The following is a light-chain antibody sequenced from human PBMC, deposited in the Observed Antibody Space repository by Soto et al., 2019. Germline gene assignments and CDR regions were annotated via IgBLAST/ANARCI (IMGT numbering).Light chain of an antibody. CDR3: QQYGSSPRT. V-gene: IGKV3-20*01. CDR2: GAS. J-gene: IGKJ1*01. Sequence: EIVWTQSPGTLSLSPGERATLSCRASQRVSSSYLAWYQQKPGQAPRLLIYGASSRATGIPDRFSGSGSGTDFSLTITRLEPEDFALYYCQQYGSSPRTFGQGTKVEI. CDR1: QRVSSSY.